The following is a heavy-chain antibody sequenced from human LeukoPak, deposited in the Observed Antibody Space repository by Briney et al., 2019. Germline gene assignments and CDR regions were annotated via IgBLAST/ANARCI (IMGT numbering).Heavy chain of an antibody. J-gene: IGHJ6*02. CDR2: IIPILGIA. CDR1: GGTFSSYA. D-gene: IGHD2-15*01. Sequence: SVKVSCKASGGTFSSYAISWVRQAPGQGLEWKGRIIPILGIANYAQKFQGRVTITADKSTSTAYMELSSLRSEDTAVYYCARAGGGSLTYYYYGMDVWGQGTTVTVSS. V-gene: IGHV1-69*04. CDR3: ARAGGGSLTYYYYGMDV.